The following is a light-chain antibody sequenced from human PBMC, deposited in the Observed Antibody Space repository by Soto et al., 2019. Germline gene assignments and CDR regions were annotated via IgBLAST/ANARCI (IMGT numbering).Light chain of an antibody. CDR3: MQAKQFPFT. CDR2: KIS. CDR1: QSLVYSDGNTY. J-gene: IGKJ2*01. Sequence: DIVMTQTPLSSPVTLGQPASISCRSIQSLVYSDGNTYLSWLHQRPGQPPRLLIYKISNRLSGVADRFSGSGAGTDFTLKISRVEAEDVGVYYCMQAKQFPFTFGQGTKLEIK. V-gene: IGKV2-24*01.